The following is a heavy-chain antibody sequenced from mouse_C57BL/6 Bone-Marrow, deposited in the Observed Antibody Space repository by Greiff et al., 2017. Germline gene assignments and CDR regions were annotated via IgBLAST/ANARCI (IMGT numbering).Heavy chain of an antibody. CDR2: INPGSGGT. CDR1: GYAFTNYL. Sequence: QVQLQQSGAELVRPGTSVKVSCKASGYAFTNYLIEWVKQRPGQGLEWIGVINPGSGGTNYNEKFKGKATLTADKSSSTAYMQLSSLTSEDSAVYFCARSGYYYGSSPYAMDYWGQGTSVTVSS. D-gene: IGHD1-1*01. V-gene: IGHV1-54*01. CDR3: ARSGYYYGSSPYAMDY. J-gene: IGHJ4*01.